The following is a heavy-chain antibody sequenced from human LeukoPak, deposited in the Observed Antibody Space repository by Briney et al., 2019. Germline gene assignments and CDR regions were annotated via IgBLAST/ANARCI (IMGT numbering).Heavy chain of an antibody. D-gene: IGHD2-2*01. V-gene: IGHV3-23*01. CDR2: ISGSGGST. CDR1: GFTFSTYA. J-gene: IGHJ2*01. CDR3: ARGIVPAAMRYWYFDL. Sequence: GGSLRLSCAASGFTFSTYAMNWVRQAQGKGLEWVSGISGSGGSTYYADSVKGRFTISRDNSKNTLFPQMNSLRAEDTAVYYCARGIVPAAMRYWYFDLWGRGTLVAVSS.